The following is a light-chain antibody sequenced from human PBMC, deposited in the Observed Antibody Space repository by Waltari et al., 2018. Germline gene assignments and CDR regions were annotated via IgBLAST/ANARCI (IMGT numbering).Light chain of an antibody. J-gene: IGKJ2*01. CDR1: QGVFYSSNNKNH. CDR3: QQYFGTPPYT. V-gene: IGKV4-1*01. Sequence: DIVMTQSPDSLAVSLGERATINCKSSQGVFYSSNNKNHLAWYQQKPGQSPKLLIYWASTRESGVPDRFSGSGSGTDFTLTISSLQAEDVAVYYCQQYFGTPPYTFGQGTKLEIK. CDR2: WAS.